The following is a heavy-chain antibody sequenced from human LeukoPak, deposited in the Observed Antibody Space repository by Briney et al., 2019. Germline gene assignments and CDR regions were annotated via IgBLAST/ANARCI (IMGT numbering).Heavy chain of an antibody. V-gene: IGHV3-9*01. CDR3: AKDMGHYGSGSYHIYYYYYYYGMDV. D-gene: IGHD3-10*01. J-gene: IGHJ6*02. CDR2: ISWNSGSI. Sequence: GGSLRLSCAASGFTFDDYAMHWVRQAPGKGLEWVSGISWNSGSIGYADSVKGRFTISRDNAKNSLYLQMNSLRAEDTALYYCAKDMGHYGSGSYHIYYYYYYYGMDVWGQGTTVTVSS. CDR1: GFTFDDYA.